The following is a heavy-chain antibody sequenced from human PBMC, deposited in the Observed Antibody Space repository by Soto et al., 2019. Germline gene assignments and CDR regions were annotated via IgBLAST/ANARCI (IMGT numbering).Heavy chain of an antibody. CDR1: GGTFNRYS. CDR2: IIPMFGIT. D-gene: IGHD2-2*01. CDR3: ATFYEGDCTTTTCYGDFDY. V-gene: IGHV1-69*02. J-gene: IGHJ4*02. Sequence: QVHLVQAGAEVKKPGSSVKVSCRASGGTFNRYSISWVRHAPGQGLEWMGRIIPMFGITNYAQKFQGRVMITADKSANTAYMEVSGLRSEDTAMYYCATFYEGDCTTTTCYGDFDYWGQGTLVTVSS.